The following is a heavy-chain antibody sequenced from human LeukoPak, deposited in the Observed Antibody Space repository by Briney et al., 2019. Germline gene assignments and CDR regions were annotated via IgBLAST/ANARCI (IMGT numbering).Heavy chain of an antibody. V-gene: IGHV4-59*08. J-gene: IGHJ4*02. Sequence: SETLSLTCTVSGGSISNYYWTWIRQPPGKGLEWVGYVHSTGHTNSNPSLKSRVTISLDTSKNQFSLRLSSVTAADTAVYYCARGPYGSGSYYWGQGTLVTVSS. CDR1: GGSISNYY. D-gene: IGHD3-10*01. CDR2: VHSTGHT. CDR3: ARGPYGSGSYY.